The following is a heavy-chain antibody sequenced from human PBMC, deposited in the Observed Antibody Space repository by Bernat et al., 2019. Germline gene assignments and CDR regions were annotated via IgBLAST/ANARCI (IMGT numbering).Heavy chain of an antibody. Sequence: QLQLQESGPGLVKPSETLSLTCTVSGGSISSSNYYWGWIRQPPGQGLEWIGNIYYSGSTYYNPSLKSRVTISVDTSKNQFSLKLSSVTAADTAVYYCARAHRPVVILGGYYFDYWGQGTLVTVSS. CDR2: IYYSGST. J-gene: IGHJ4*02. D-gene: IGHD3-16*01. V-gene: IGHV4-39*01. CDR1: GGSISSSNYY. CDR3: ARAHRPVVILGGYYFDY.